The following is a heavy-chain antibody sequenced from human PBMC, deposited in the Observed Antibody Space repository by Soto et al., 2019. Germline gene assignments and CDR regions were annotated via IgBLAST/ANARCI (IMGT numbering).Heavy chain of an antibody. J-gene: IGHJ4*02. CDR3: GKQGYYGSGTYYIPDY. CDR1: GGSISSYY. CDR2: IYYSGST. Sequence: PSETLSLTCTVSGGSISSYYWSWIRQPPGKGLEWIGYIYYSGSTNYNPSLKSRVTISVDTSKDQFSLKLSSVTAADTAVYYCGKQGYYGSGTYYIPDYWGPGILVTVSS. D-gene: IGHD3-10*01. V-gene: IGHV4-59*08.